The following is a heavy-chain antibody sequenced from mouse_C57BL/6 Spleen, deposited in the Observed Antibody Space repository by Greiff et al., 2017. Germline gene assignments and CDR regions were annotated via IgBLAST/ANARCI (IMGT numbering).Heavy chain of an antibody. V-gene: IGHV1-15*01. CDR2: IDPETGGT. Sequence: VQLQASGAELVRPGASVTLSCKASGYTFTDYEMHWVKQTPVHGLEWIGAIDPETGGTAYNQKFKGKAILTADKSSSTAYMELRSLTSEDSAVYYCTRYYGSSYNAMDYWGQGTSVTVSA. D-gene: IGHD1-1*01. CDR1: GYTFTDYE. CDR3: TRYYGSSYNAMDY. J-gene: IGHJ4*01.